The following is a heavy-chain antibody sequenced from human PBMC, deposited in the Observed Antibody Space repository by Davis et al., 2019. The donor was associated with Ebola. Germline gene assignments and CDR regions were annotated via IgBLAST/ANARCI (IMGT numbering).Heavy chain of an antibody. J-gene: IGHJ4*02. CDR1: GDSVSGSSGA. CDR3: ARGWLRTGFDY. D-gene: IGHD5-12*01. V-gene: IGHV6-1*01. CDR2: TYYTSKWHN. Sequence: PSETLSLTCAISGDSVSGSSGARNWIRQSPSRGLQWLGRTYYTSKWHNDYAVSVKSRIHINVDTSKNQFSLQLNSVTPEDTAVYYCARGWLRTGFDYWGQGAPVTVSS.